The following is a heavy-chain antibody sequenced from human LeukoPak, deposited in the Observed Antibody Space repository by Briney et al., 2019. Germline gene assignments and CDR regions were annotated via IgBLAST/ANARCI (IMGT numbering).Heavy chain of an antibody. Sequence: GGSLRLSCAASGFTVSSDYMSWVRQAPGKGLEWVSVIYSGGSTYYADSVKGRFTISRHNSNNTLYLQMNSLRAEDTAVYYCARDGGSRSYQEYIWGQGTMVTVSS. V-gene: IGHV3-53*04. D-gene: IGHD1-26*01. CDR1: GFTVSSDY. CDR2: IYSGGST. J-gene: IGHJ3*02. CDR3: ARDGGSRSYQEYI.